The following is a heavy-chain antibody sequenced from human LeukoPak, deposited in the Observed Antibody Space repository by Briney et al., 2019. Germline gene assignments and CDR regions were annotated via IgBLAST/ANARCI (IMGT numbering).Heavy chain of an antibody. D-gene: IGHD3-10*01. CDR2: INSDGSTT. CDR3: ARAFGSGSQVINYFDF. J-gene: IGHJ4*02. Sequence: GGSLRLSCAASGFTFITYWMHWGRQAPGKGLGWVSSINSDGSTTTYADSAKGRFTISRDNAKNMVYLQMNSLRAEDTAVYYCARAFGSGSQVINYFDFWGQGTLVTVSS. CDR1: GFTFITYW. V-gene: IGHV3-74*01.